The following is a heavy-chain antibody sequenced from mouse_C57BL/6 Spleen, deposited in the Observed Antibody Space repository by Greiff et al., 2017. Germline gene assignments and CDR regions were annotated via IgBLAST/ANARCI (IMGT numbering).Heavy chain of an antibody. Sequence: VQLQQPGAELVRPGSSVKLSCKASGYTFTSYWMHWVKQRPIQGLEWIGNIDPSDSETHYNQKFKDKATLTVDKSSSTAYMQLSSLTSEDSAVYYCARAYYYGSSLWYFDVWGTGTTVTVSS. CDR2: IDPSDSET. CDR1: GYTFTSYW. CDR3: ARAYYYGSSLWYFDV. D-gene: IGHD1-1*01. V-gene: IGHV1-52*01. J-gene: IGHJ1*03.